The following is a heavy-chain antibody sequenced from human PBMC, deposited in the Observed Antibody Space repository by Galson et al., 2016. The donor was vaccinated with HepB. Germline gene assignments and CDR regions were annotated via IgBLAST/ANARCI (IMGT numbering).Heavy chain of an antibody. D-gene: IGHD3-16*02. CDR1: GYSFTSYN. CDR2: INAGNGHT. CDR3: ARPLVSGLDFYFFGLGV. V-gene: IGHV1-3*01. J-gene: IGHJ6*02. Sequence: SVKVSCKASGYSFTSYNIHWARQAPGQRLDWMGWINAGNGHTEHSQKFQGRLTVTSDTSANTVYMELSSLRSEDTAVYYCARPLVSGLDFYFFGLGVWGQGTTVTVSS.